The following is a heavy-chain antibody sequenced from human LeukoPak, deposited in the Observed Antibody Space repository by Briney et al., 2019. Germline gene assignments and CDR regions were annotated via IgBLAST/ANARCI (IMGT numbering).Heavy chain of an antibody. CDR3: ARDKTYSDSWL. D-gene: IGHD3-3*01. J-gene: IGHJ4*02. CDR1: GFTFSSYS. CDR2: ISSDSSTV. Sequence: PGGSLRLSCAASGFTFSSYSMNWVRQAPGKGLEWISYISSDSSTVYFADSVKGRFTISRDNAKNSLYLQMNSLRAEDTAVYFCARDKTYSDSWLWGQGTLVTVSS. V-gene: IGHV3-48*01.